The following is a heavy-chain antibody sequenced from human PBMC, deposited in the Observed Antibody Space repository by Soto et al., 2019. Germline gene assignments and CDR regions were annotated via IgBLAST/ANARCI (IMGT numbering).Heavy chain of an antibody. CDR1: GFTFSSYS. D-gene: IGHD2-8*01. J-gene: IGHJ4*02. Sequence: EVQLVESGGGLVKPGGSLRLSCAASGFTFSSYSMNWVRQAPGXGXEWVSSISSSSSYIYYADSVKGRFTISRDNAKNSLYLQMXSLXXXXXXXXXXXXXXXXXXXPMGYWGQGTLVTVSS. V-gene: IGHV3-21*01. CDR2: ISSSSSYI. CDR3: XXXXXXXXXPMGY.